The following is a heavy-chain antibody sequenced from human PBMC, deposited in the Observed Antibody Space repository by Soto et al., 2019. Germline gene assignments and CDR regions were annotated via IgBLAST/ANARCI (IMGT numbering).Heavy chain of an antibody. Sequence: QVQLQESGPGLVKPSQTLSLTCTVSGGSISSDDYYWIWIRQPPGKGLEWIGYIYYSGRTYYNPSLKSRATISGVTSKNQFYVSLSSVTAADTAVYYCARGGAMTSVEYWGQGTLVTVSS. J-gene: IGHJ4*02. CDR3: ARGGAMTSVEY. V-gene: IGHV4-30-4*01. CDR1: GGSISSDDYY. D-gene: IGHD4-17*01. CDR2: IYYSGRT.